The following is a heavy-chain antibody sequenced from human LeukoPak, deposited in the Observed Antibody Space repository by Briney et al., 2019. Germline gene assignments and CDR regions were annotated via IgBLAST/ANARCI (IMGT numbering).Heavy chain of an antibody. CDR2: INPNSGGT. CDR3: ARPHTVLYNWFDP. D-gene: IGHD4-11*01. Sequence: ASVKVSCKASGHTFTGYYMHWVRQAPGQGLEWMGRINPNSGGTNYAQKFQGRVTMTRDTSISTAYMELSRLRSDDTAVYYCARPHTVLYNWFDPWGQGTLVTVSS. V-gene: IGHV1-2*06. J-gene: IGHJ5*02. CDR1: GHTFTGYY.